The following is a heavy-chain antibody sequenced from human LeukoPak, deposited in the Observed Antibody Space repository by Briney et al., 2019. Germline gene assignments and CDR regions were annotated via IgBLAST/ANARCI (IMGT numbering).Heavy chain of an antibody. J-gene: IGHJ4*02. CDR1: GGSISTSGYN. D-gene: IGHD2-21*02. V-gene: IGHV4-39*01. CDR2: IFNSGST. CDR3: ARGAVVTAGDYFDY. Sequence: SETLSLTCTVSGGSISTSGYNCGWIRQPPGKGLEWVGSIFNSGSTYYNPSLKSRVTISVDTPKNQFSLKLSSVTAAGTPVYYCARGAVVTAGDYFDYWGQGTLVTVSS.